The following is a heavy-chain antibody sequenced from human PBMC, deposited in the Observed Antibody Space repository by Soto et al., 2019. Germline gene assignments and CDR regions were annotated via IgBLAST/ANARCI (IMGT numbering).Heavy chain of an antibody. J-gene: IGHJ4*02. Sequence: PGGSLRLSCAASGFTFSIYSMNWVRHAPGKGLEWVSYISSSSSTIYYADSVKGRFTISRDNAKNSLYLQMNSLRDEDTAVYYCARARYPSSTSCQPGFGILDYWGQGTLVTVSS. CDR3: ARARYPSSTSCQPGFGILDY. V-gene: IGHV3-48*02. CDR2: ISSSSSTI. CDR1: GFTFSIYS. D-gene: IGHD2-2*01.